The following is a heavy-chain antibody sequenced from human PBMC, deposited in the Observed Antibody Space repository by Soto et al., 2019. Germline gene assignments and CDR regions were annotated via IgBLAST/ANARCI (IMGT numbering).Heavy chain of an antibody. V-gene: IGHV3-23*01. Sequence: GGSLRLSCAASGFTSSSYAMSWVRQAPGKGLEWVSAVSGSGASTYYADSVKGRFTISRDSSRSTLYLQMNSLRAEDTAIYYCANGLYNPSYHFDYCGQGTLVTVSS. CDR1: GFTSSSYA. D-gene: IGHD1-26*01. CDR2: VSGSGAST. CDR3: ANGLYNPSYHFDY. J-gene: IGHJ4*02.